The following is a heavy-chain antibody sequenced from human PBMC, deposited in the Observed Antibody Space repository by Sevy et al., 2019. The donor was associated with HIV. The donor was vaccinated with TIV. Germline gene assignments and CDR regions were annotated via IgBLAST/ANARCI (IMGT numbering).Heavy chain of an antibody. J-gene: IGHJ4*02. CDR1: GFTFSSYA. V-gene: IGHV3-23*01. CDR3: AKLSCSDGNCFSIDY. Sequence: GGSLRLSCAASGFTFSSYAMTWVRQAPGKGLEWVSGISASGASTYYADSVKGRFTISRDNSKNTLYLQINSLRAEETAAYYCAKLSCSDGNCFSIDYWGQGTLVTVSS. D-gene: IGHD2-15*01. CDR2: ISASGAST.